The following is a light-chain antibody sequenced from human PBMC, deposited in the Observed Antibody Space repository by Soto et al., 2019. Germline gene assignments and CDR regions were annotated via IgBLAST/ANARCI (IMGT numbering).Light chain of an antibody. Sequence: DVVMTQSPLSLPVTLGQPASISCSSSQSLVYRDGRTYLNWIHQRPGQSPRRLIYEVSNRDSGVPDKFSGSGSVTDFTLKISRVEAEDIGVYSCMQGTYWPFTFGPGTRVDIK. CDR1: QSLVYRDGRTY. J-gene: IGKJ3*01. V-gene: IGKV2-30*01. CDR2: EVS. CDR3: MQGTYWPFT.